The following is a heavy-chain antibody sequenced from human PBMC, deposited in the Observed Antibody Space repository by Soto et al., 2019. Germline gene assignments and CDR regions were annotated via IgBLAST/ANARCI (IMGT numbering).Heavy chain of an antibody. J-gene: IGHJ4*02. CDR2: IRSKSNSYAT. D-gene: IGHD4-17*01. Sequence: EVQLVESGGGLVQPGGSLKLSCAVSGFTFSGSAMHWVRQASGKGLEWVGRIRSKSNSYATAYAASVKGRFTISRDDSKNTAYLQMNSLKTEDTAVYYCTRCYGDYVRDDWGQGTLVTVSS. CDR3: TRCYGDYVRDD. CDR1: GFTFSGSA. V-gene: IGHV3-73*01.